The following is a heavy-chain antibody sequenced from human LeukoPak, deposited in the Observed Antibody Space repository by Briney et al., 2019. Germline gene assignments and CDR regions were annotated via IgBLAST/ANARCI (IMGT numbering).Heavy chain of an antibody. Sequence: AGSLRLSCAVSGFTFSRYWMAWVRQAPGKGLEWVANINQDGSEIHYVDSVKGRFTISRDNAENSLYLQMNSLRAEDTAVYHCARDYSHYMDVWGKGTTVTVSS. V-gene: IGHV3-7*01. CDR2: INQDGSEI. CDR3: ARDYSHYMDV. CDR1: GFTFSRYW. J-gene: IGHJ6*03.